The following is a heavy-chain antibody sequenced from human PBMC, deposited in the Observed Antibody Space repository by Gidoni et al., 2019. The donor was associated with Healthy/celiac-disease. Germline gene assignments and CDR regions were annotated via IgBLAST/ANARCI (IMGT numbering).Heavy chain of an antibody. CDR2: ISSSSSYI. V-gene: IGHV3-21*01. D-gene: IGHD1-1*01. Sequence: EVQLVESGGGLVKPGGSLRLSCAASGFTFSSYSMNWVRQAPGKGLEWVSSISSSSSYIYYADSVKGRFTISRDNAKNSLYLQMNSLRAEDTAVYYCARDFMRDGLERDYYYGMDVWGQGTTVTVSS. CDR1: GFTFSSYS. CDR3: ARDFMRDGLERDYYYGMDV. J-gene: IGHJ6*02.